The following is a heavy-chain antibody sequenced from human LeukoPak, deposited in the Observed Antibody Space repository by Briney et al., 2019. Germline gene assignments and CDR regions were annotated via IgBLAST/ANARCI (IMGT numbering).Heavy chain of an antibody. CDR2: IKSDGSST. J-gene: IGHJ4*02. CDR3: ARTFAAAHIGY. CDR1: GFTFSSYS. Sequence: GGSLRLSCAASGFTFSSYSMNRARQAPGKGLVWVSRIKSDGSSTTYADSVKGRFTISRDNAKNTLYLEMNSLRAEDTAVYYCARTFAAAHIGYWGQGTLVTVSS. D-gene: IGHD2-15*01. V-gene: IGHV3-74*01.